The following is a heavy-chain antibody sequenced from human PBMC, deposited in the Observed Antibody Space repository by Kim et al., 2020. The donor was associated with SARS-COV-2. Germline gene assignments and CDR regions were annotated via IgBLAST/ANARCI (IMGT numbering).Heavy chain of an antibody. Sequence: ASVKVSCKASGYTFTSYAMHWVRQAPGQRLEWMGWINAGNGNTKYSQKFQGRVTITRDTSASTAYMELSSLRSEDTAVYYCARDASPSAAGPGGWFDPWGQGTLVTVSS. CDR1: GYTFTSYA. D-gene: IGHD6-13*01. CDR2: INAGNGNT. V-gene: IGHV1-3*01. J-gene: IGHJ5*02. CDR3: ARDASPSAAGPGGWFDP.